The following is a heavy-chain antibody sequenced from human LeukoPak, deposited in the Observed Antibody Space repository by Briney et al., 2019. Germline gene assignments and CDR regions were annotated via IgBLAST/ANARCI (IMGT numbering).Heavy chain of an antibody. D-gene: IGHD6-13*01. CDR2: ISYDGSNK. Sequence: GGSLRLSCAASGFTFSSYAMHWVRQAPGKGLEWVAVISYDGSNKYYADSVKGRFTISRDNSKNTLYLQMNSLRAENTAVYYCARGEYSSSWYGDYWGQGALVTVSS. V-gene: IGHV3-30-3*01. CDR1: GFTFSSYA. CDR3: ARGEYSSSWYGDY. J-gene: IGHJ4*02.